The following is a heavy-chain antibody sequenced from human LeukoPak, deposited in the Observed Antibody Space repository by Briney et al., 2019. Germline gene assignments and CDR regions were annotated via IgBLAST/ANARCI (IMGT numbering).Heavy chain of an antibody. J-gene: IGHJ4*02. CDR2: ISYDGSNK. Sequence: PGGSLRLSCAASGFTFTTYDMHWVRQAPGKGLEWVAVISYDGSNKYYADSVKGRFTISRDNSKNTLYLQMNSLRAEDTAVYYCAKDLLGIAVAGPDYWGQGTLVTVSS. D-gene: IGHD6-19*01. CDR3: AKDLLGIAVAGPDY. CDR1: GFTFTTYD. V-gene: IGHV3-30*18.